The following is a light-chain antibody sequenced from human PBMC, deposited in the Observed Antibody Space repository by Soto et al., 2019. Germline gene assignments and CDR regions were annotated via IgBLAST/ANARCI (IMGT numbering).Light chain of an antibody. Sequence: DIQMTQSPSSLSASIGDRVIITCQASQDVRNGLNWYQQKPGKVPKLLIYDSSNLETGVPSRFSGRGSGTDFSFTISSLQPEDIATYYCQQCDNRPLTFGGGTKVEIK. CDR1: QDVRNG. V-gene: IGKV1-33*01. CDR3: QQCDNRPLT. J-gene: IGKJ4*01. CDR2: DSS.